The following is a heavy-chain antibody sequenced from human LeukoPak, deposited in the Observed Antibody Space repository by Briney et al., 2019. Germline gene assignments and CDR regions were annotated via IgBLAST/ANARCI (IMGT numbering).Heavy chain of an antibody. J-gene: IGHJ6*03. V-gene: IGHV4-31*03. Sequence: PSETLSLTCTVSGGSISSGGYYWSWIRQHPGKGLEWIGYIYYSGSTYYNPSLKSRVTIPVDTSKNQFSLKLSSVTAADTAVYYCARDRRYYDSSGYWGLVNYYYYYMDVWAKGPRSPSP. CDR3: ARDRRYYDSSGYWGLVNYYYYYMDV. D-gene: IGHD3-22*01. CDR2: IYYSGST. CDR1: GGSISSGGYY.